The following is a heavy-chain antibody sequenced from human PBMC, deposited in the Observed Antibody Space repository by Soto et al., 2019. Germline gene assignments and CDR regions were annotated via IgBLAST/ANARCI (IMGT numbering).Heavy chain of an antibody. CDR2: ASYDGSNK. J-gene: IGHJ4*02. Sequence: PGGSLILSCAASGFTFSSHGMHWVRQAPGKGLEWVAYASYDGSNKYYADSAKGRFTISRDNSKYTLYLEMNSLRPEDTAVYYCAKRLPCSGGDCSAGHFFDYWGQGTLVTVSS. D-gene: IGHD2-21*02. V-gene: IGHV3-30*18. CDR3: AKRLPCSGGDCSAGHFFDY. CDR1: GFTFSSHG.